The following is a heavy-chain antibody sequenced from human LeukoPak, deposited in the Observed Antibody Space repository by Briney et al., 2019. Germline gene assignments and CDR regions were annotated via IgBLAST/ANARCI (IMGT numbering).Heavy chain of an antibody. Sequence: GASVKVSCKASGFTFTSSAMQWVRQARGQRLEWMGWIVVGSGNTDYAQNFQERVTITRDMSTSTACMELSSLRSEDTAVYYCAANTPRVVREDAFDIWGQGTMVTVSS. J-gene: IGHJ3*02. CDR1: GFTFTSSA. D-gene: IGHD2-21*01. CDR3: AANTPRVVREDAFDI. V-gene: IGHV1-58*02. CDR2: IVVGSGNT.